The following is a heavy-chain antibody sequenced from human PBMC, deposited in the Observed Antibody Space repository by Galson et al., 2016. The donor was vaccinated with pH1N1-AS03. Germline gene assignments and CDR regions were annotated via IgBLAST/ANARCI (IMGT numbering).Heavy chain of an antibody. V-gene: IGHV1-3*01. Sequence: QSLEWMGRISPGNGNTQFSQKFQGKVTLTRDTSATTAYMELSSLRSDDTAIYFCARGYNVWTAFDYWGQGTLVTVSS. CDR3: ARGYNVWTAFDY. D-gene: IGHD3/OR15-3a*01. CDR2: ISPGNGNT. J-gene: IGHJ4*02.